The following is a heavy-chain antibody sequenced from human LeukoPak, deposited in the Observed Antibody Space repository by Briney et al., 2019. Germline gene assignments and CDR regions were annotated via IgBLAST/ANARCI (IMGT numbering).Heavy chain of an antibody. CDR3: AKDGRGAYYDSSGYPYFDY. J-gene: IGHJ4*02. Sequence: SGGSLRLSCAASGFTFDNYAMHWVRQSPGKGLYWVSSIILNSGNIGYAHSLKGRFIISRDNAKNSLYLQMNSLRAEDTALYYCAKDGRGAYYDSSGYPYFDYWGQGTLVTVSS. CDR1: GFTFDNYA. D-gene: IGHD3-22*01. V-gene: IGHV3-9*01. CDR2: IILNSGNI.